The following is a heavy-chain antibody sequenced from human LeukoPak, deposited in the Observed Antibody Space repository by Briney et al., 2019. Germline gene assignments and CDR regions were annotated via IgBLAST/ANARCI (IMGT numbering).Heavy chain of an antibody. CDR2: TKNKANSYTT. CDR1: GFTFSSYS. V-gene: IGHV3-72*01. Sequence: GGSLRLSCAASGFTFSSYSMDWVRQAPGKGPEWVGRTKNKANSYTTEYAASVKGRFTISRDDSRNSLHLLMNSLSTEDTAVYSCVRETYGSFDSWGQGTLVTVSS. CDR3: VRETYGSFDS. D-gene: IGHD4-17*01. J-gene: IGHJ4*02.